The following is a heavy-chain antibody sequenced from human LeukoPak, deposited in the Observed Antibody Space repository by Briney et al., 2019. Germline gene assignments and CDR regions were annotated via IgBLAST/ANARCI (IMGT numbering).Heavy chain of an antibody. CDR2: IYHSGST. CDR3: ASLKHYADILTGYNFDY. Sequence: PSETLSLTCNVSGGSISSSSYCWGWIRQPPGKGLEWIGSIYHSGSTNYNPSLKSRVTISVDTSKNQFSLKLSSVTAADTAVYYCASLKHYADILTGYNFDYWGQGTLVTVSS. V-gene: IGHV4-39*07. J-gene: IGHJ4*02. CDR1: GGSISSSSYC. D-gene: IGHD3-9*01.